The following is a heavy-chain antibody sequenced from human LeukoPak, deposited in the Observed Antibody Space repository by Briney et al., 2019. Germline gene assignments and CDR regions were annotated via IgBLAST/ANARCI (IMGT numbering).Heavy chain of an antibody. D-gene: IGHD3-10*01. CDR3: ARGLTMVRGVVTYDY. CDR2: IYYSGST. Sequence: PSETLSLTCTVSGGSISSYYWSWIRQPPGKGLEWIGYIYYSGSTNYNPSLKSRVTISVDTSTNQFSLKLSSVTAADTAVYYCARGLTMVRGVVTYDYWGQGTLVTVSS. V-gene: IGHV4-59*08. J-gene: IGHJ4*02. CDR1: GGSISSYY.